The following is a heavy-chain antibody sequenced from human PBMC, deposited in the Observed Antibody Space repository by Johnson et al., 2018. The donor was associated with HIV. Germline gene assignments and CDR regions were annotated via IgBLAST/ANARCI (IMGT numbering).Heavy chain of an antibody. CDR3: AKGRLVGATTYDAFDI. J-gene: IGHJ3*02. V-gene: IGHV3-15*01. CDR2: IKSKTEGGPT. D-gene: IGHD1-26*01. Sequence: VQLVESGGRWVKPGGSLRLSCAASGFTFSNAWMSWVRQAPGKGLEWVGRIKSKTEGGPTDYAAPVKGRFTISRDDSKNTLYLQMNSLRAEDTAVYYCAKGRLVGATTYDAFDIWGQGTMVTVSS. CDR1: GFTFSNAW.